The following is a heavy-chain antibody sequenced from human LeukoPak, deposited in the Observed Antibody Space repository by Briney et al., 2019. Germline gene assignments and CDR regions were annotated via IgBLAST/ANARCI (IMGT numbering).Heavy chain of an antibody. Sequence: PSETLSLTCTVSGGSIRSTTYYWDWIRQPPGKGLEWIGSIYYSGTTYYNPSLKSRVTISVDTSKNQFSLKLSSVTAADTAVYSCARRHPDNRFDPWGQGTLVTVSS. CDR2: IYYSGTT. CDR3: ARRHPDNRFDP. CDR1: GGSIRSTTYY. J-gene: IGHJ5*02. V-gene: IGHV4-39*01.